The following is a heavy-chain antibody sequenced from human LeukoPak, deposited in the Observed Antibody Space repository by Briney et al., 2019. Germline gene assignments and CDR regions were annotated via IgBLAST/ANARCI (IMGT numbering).Heavy chain of an antibody. J-gene: IGHJ4*02. CDR2: INPNSSDT. CDR3: ARVRRTGLLEWLF. V-gene: IGHV1-2*02. D-gene: IGHD3-3*01. CDR1: GYTFTDHF. Sequence: ASVKVSCKASGYTFTDHFMHWVRQAPGQGLEWMGWINPNSSDTKYAQMFQGRVTMTSDTSTSTAYMELSGLRSDDTAVYYCARVRRTGLLEWLFWGQGTLVTVSS.